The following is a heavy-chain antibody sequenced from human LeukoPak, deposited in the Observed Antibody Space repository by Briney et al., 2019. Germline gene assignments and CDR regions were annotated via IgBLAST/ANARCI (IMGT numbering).Heavy chain of an antibody. CDR3: ARGERYYDFWSGYYSHGMDV. D-gene: IGHD3-3*01. J-gene: IGHJ6*02. Sequence: ASVKVSCKASGGTFSSYAISWVRQAPGQGLEWMGGIIPIFGTANYAQKFQGRVTITADESTNTAYMELSSLRSEDTAVYYCARGERYYDFWSGYYSHGMDVWGQGTTVTVSS. V-gene: IGHV1-69*13. CDR1: GGTFSSYA. CDR2: IIPIFGTA.